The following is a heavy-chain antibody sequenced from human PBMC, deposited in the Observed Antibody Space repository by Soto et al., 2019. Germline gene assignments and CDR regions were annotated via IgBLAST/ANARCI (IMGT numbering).Heavy chain of an antibody. D-gene: IGHD1-1*01. Sequence: HPGGSLRLSCAASGFTFDDYTMHWVRQAPGEGLEWVSLISWDAGSTFYADSVRGRFTISRDNSKNSLYLQMNSLRTEDTALYYCAKDRDPRTTQNWFDPWGQGTLVTVSS. V-gene: IGHV3-43*01. CDR3: AKDRDPRTTQNWFDP. J-gene: IGHJ5*02. CDR2: ISWDAGST. CDR1: GFTFDDYT.